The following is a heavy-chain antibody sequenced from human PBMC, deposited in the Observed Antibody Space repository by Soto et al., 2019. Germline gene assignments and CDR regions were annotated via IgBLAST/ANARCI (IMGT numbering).Heavy chain of an antibody. V-gene: IGHV3-49*04. CDR3: SRSLAIDFDS. CDR1: GFNFAAYT. J-gene: IGHJ4*02. CDR2: IRRIAYGGTT. Sequence: GSLRLSCSASGFNFAAYTMSGVRLTPGKGLEWVGFIRRIAYGGTTDYAASVKGRFTISRDDSRKIVYLQMSRLKIEDTAVYYCSRSLAIDFDSWGQGTLVTVSS.